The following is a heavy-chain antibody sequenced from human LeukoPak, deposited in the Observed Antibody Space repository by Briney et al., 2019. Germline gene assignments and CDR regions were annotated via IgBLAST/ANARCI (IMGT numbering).Heavy chain of an antibody. D-gene: IGHD6-13*01. V-gene: IGHV4-59*01. CDR1: GGSISSYY. J-gene: IGHJ6*03. CDR3: AGSYSSSWYDYYYYMDV. Sequence: EPSETLSLTCTVSGGSISSYYWSWIRQPPGKGVEWIGYFYYSGSPNYNPSLKSRVTISVDMSKNQFSLKLGSVTAADTAVYYCAGSYSSSWYDYYYYMDVWGKGTTVTVSS. CDR2: FYYSGSP.